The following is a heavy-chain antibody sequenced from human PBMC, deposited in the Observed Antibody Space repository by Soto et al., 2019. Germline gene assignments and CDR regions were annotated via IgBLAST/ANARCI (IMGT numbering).Heavy chain of an antibody. CDR2: MNPNSGNT. J-gene: IGHJ6*03. CDR1: GYTFTSYD. V-gene: IGHV1-8*01. D-gene: IGHD2-15*01. CDR3: AILGYCSGGSCYSGYYYYMDV. Sequence: ASVKVSCKASGYTFTSYDINWVRQATGQGLEWMGWMNPNSGNTGYAQKFQGRVTMTRNTSISTAYMELSSLRSEDTAVYYCAILGYCSGGSCYSGYYYYMDVWGKGTKVTVSS.